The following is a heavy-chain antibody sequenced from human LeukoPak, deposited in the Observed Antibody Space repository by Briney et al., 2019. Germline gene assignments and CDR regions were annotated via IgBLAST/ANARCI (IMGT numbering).Heavy chain of an antibody. D-gene: IGHD3-3*01. J-gene: IGHJ3*02. CDR2: INPSGGRT. V-gene: IGHV1-46*01. Sequence: ASVKVSCKASGYTFTNYYMHWVRQAPGQGLEWMGIINPSGGRTNYAQKFQGRVTMTRDMSTSTVYMELSSLRSEDTAVYYCARDFWGESGYPDAFDIWGQGTMVTVSS. CDR3: ARDFWGESGYPDAFDI. CDR1: GYTFTNYY.